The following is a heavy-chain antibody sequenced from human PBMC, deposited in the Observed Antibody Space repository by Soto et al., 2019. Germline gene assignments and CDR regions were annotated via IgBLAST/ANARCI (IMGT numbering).Heavy chain of an antibody. J-gene: IGHJ5*01. CDR2: IYGDGRTT. V-gene: IGHV3-23*01. CDR3: VKNSGWFNS. Sequence: PGGSLRLSCEASGFIFSTTDMSWVRQAPGKGLEWVSTIYGDGRTTYYADSVRGRFSIPRDNSKNMVYLQMDSLRVDDTAIYYCVKNSGWFNSWGQGSLVTVSS. D-gene: IGHD3-10*01. CDR1: GFIFSTTD.